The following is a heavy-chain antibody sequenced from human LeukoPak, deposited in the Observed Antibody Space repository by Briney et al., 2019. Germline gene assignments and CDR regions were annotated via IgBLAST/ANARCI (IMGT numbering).Heavy chain of an antibody. J-gene: IGHJ5*02. Sequence: SETLSLTCAVDGCSFNEYYWNWVRQPPRKGLGWIGEINARGDNNYNPSLKSRVTISVDTPKKQFSLRLTSMIAADTALYYCARGQVPAARGYNWFDPWGQGTLVTVSS. D-gene: IGHD2-2*01. V-gene: IGHV4-34*01. CDR1: GCSFNEYY. CDR2: INARGDN. CDR3: ARGQVPAARGYNWFDP.